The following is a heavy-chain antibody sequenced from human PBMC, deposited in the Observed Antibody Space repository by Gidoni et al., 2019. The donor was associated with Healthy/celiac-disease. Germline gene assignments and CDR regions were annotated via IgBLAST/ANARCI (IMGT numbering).Heavy chain of an antibody. CDR3: TTGDLLR. D-gene: IGHD3-3*01. J-gene: IGHJ4*02. CDR2: LKRKTDGETT. Sequence: DVQLVESGGCLVKPGGSIRLSCAASGFTFSSAWMSWVRQAPGKGLEWVGRLKRKTDGETTDFAAPVKGRFTISRDDSKNTLYLQMNSLKTEDTGVYYCTTGDLLRGGQGTLVTVSS. V-gene: IGHV3-15*01. CDR1: GFTFSSAW.